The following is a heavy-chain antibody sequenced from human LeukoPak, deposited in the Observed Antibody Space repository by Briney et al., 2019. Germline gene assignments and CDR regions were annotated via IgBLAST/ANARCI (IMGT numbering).Heavy chain of an antibody. V-gene: IGHV4-34*01. CDR3: ARESPGYSTSWYMFGVWFDP. J-gene: IGHJ5*02. D-gene: IGHD6-13*01. CDR2: INHSGRT. CDR1: GGSFSGYY. Sequence: SETLSLTCAVYGGSFSGYYWSWIRQPPGKGLEWIGEINHSGRTNCDPSLKSRVSISVDTSKNQFSLNLTSVTAADTAIYYCARESPGYSTSWYMFGVWFDPWGQGTLVTVSS.